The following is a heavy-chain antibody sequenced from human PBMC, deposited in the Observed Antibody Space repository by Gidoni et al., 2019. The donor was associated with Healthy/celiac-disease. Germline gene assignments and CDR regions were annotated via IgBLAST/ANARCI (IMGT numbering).Heavy chain of an antibody. CDR1: GFTFSSYA. Sequence: QVQLVESGGGVVQPGRSLRLSCAASGFTFSSYAMHWVRQAPGKGLEWVAVISYDGSNKYYADSVKGRFTISRDNSKNTLYLQMNSLRAEDTAVYYCARVRKPFITIFGVSTRDYYYYGMDVWGQGTTVTVSS. CDR3: ARVRKPFITIFGVSTRDYYYYGMDV. V-gene: IGHV3-30*04. CDR2: ISYDGSNK. D-gene: IGHD3-3*01. J-gene: IGHJ6*02.